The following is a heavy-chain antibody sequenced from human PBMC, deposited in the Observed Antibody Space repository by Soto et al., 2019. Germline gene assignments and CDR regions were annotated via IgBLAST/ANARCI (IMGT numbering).Heavy chain of an antibody. Sequence: SETLSLTCTVSGGSISSGLYYWSWIRQHPGKGLEWIGYIYYSGSTYYNPSLKSRVTISLDTSKSQFSLKLSSVTAADTAVYYCARVRGYDFWSGYYNGDYWGQRTLVTVSS. CDR2: IYYSGST. CDR3: ARVRGYDFWSGYYNGDY. J-gene: IGHJ4*02. CDR1: GGSISSGLYY. D-gene: IGHD3-3*01. V-gene: IGHV4-31*03.